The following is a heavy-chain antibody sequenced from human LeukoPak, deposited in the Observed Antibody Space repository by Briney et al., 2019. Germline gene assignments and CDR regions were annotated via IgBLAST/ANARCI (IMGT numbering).Heavy chain of an antibody. CDR1: GFTFSSYW. V-gene: IGHV3-7*03. D-gene: IGHD3-9*01. J-gene: IGHJ5*02. CDR2: IKQDGSEK. Sequence: GGSLRLSCAASGFTFSSYWMSWVRQAPGKGLEWVAIIKQDGSEKYYVDSVKGRFTISRDNAKNTVSLQMNSLRAEDTALYYCARDLDWGAFDAWGQGTLVTVSS. CDR3: ARDLDWGAFDA.